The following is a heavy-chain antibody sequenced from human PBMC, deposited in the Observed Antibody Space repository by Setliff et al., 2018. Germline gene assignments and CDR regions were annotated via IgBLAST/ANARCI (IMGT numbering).Heavy chain of an antibody. D-gene: IGHD6-13*01. CDR1: GYSLVTHY. CDR3: ARAGLASAGRKGVFDY. Sequence: ASVKVSCKASGYSLVTHYMHWVRQAPGQGLEWMGLINTGGGSSSYAPKFQGRVTMTRDTSTSTVYMEVNILGSEDTAVYCCARAGLASAGRKGVFDYWGQGTLVTVSS. V-gene: IGHV1-46*01. CDR2: INTGGGSS. J-gene: IGHJ4*02.